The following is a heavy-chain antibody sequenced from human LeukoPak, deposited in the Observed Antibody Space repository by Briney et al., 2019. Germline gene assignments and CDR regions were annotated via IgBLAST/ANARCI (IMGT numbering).Heavy chain of an antibody. CDR2: ISGSGGTT. Sequence: PGGSLRLSCAASGFAFNYYAMSWVRQAPGKGLEWVSRISGSGGTTYCADSVKGRFSISRGNSKNTLYLQMNSLRAEDTAVYYCAKAVGITGTASGVDYWGQGTLVTVSS. CDR1: GFAFNYYA. CDR3: AKAVGITGTASGVDY. J-gene: IGHJ4*02. V-gene: IGHV3-23*01. D-gene: IGHD1-20*01.